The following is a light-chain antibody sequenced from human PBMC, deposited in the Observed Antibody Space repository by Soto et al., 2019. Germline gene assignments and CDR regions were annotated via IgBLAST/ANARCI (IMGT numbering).Light chain of an antibody. J-gene: IGLJ2*01. CDR1: SSNIGTNY. CDR2: STD. V-gene: IGLV1-47*01. Sequence: QSVLTQSPSASGTPGQRVTVSCSGSSSNIGTNYVYWYQQLPGTAPKVLIYSTDKRPSGVPDRFSGSKSGTSASLAISGLRSEDEADYYCAAWDDCVSGPVFGGVTKRTVL. CDR3: AAWDDCVSGPV.